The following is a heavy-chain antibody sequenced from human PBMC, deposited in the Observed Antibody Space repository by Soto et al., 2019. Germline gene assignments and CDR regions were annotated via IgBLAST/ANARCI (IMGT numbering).Heavy chain of an antibody. V-gene: IGHV1-69*01. CDR1: GGTFSSYA. D-gene: IGHD3-22*01. CDR3: ARDVLDGYYYDSSGYYRETKFDY. Sequence: QVQLVQSGAEVKKPGSSVKVSCKASGGTFSSYAISWVRQAPGQGLEWMGGIIPIFGTANYAQKFQGRVTITADESTSTAYMELSSLRSEDTAVYYRARDVLDGYYYDSSGYYRETKFDYWGQGTLVTVSS. J-gene: IGHJ4*02. CDR2: IIPIFGTA.